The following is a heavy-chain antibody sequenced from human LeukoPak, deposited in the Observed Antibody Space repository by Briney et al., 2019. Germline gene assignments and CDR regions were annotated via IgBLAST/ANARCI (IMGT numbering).Heavy chain of an antibody. D-gene: IGHD2-15*01. CDR2: IRYSGSSK. CDR3: AKPNTGDCSGGSCKRAYYFDY. CDR1: GFTFSSYA. V-gene: IGHV3-30*02. Sequence: PGGSLRLSCGASGFTFSSYAMHWVRQAPGKGPEWVASIRYSGSSKYYADSVKGRFTISRDNSKNTLYLQMNSLRAADTAVYYCAKPNTGDCSGGSCKRAYYFDYWGQGTLVTVSS. J-gene: IGHJ4*02.